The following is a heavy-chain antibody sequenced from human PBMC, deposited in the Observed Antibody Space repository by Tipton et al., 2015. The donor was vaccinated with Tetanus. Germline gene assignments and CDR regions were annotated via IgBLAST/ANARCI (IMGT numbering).Heavy chain of an antibody. D-gene: IGHD3-10*01. J-gene: IGHJ4*02. CDR2: IYYTGST. CDR3: ARSKLLWFGESLSGFDS. Sequence: GLVKPSETLSLICTVSGGSMNSYYWSWIRQPPGKGLEWIGYIYYTGSTNYNPSLKSGVTISLDTSKSQFSLRLTSVTAADTAVYYCARSKLLWFGESLSGFDSWGQGTLVTVSA. CDR1: GGSMNSYY. V-gene: IGHV4-59*01.